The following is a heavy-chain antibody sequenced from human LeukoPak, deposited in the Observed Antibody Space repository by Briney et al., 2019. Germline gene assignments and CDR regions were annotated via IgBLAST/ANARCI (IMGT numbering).Heavy chain of an antibody. CDR1: GFTVSSNY. D-gene: IGHD6-19*01. V-gene: IGHV3-53*01. CDR3: AGSRQWLVGALDY. Sequence: GGSLRLSCAASGFTVSSNYMSWVRQAPGKGLEWVSVIYSGGSTYYADSVKGRFTISRDNSKNTLYLQMNSLRAEDTAVYYCAGSRQWLVGALDYWGQGTLVTVSS. J-gene: IGHJ4*02. CDR2: IYSGGST.